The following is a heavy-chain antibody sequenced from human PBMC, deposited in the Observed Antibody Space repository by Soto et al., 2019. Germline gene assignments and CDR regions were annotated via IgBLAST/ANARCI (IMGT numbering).Heavy chain of an antibody. V-gene: IGHV3-13*01. Sequence: EVQLVESGGGLVQPGGSLRLSCAASGFTLSTYDMHWVRQATGKGLEWVSGIGTAGDTYYPGSVKGRFTISRENAKNSLYLQMNSLGTGDTAVYYCARGGYCSGGGCSLSYFWFDPWGQGTLVTVSS. D-gene: IGHD2-15*01. CDR1: GFTLSTYD. J-gene: IGHJ5*02. CDR2: IGTAGDT. CDR3: ARGGYCSGGGCSLSYFWFDP.